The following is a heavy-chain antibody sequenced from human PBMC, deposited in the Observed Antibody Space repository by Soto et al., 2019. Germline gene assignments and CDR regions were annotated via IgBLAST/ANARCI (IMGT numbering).Heavy chain of an antibody. CDR1: GGSISRSNW. J-gene: IGHJ5*02. V-gene: IGHV4-4*02. Sequence: TLSLTYAISGGSISRSNWWRWVRQPPGKGPELSGEIYHSGSTNYNPSLKSRVTISVDKSKNQFSLKLSSVTAADTAVYYCARAGGYYDSSGYYYVGKNNWFDPWGQGTLVTVS. CDR3: ARAGGYYDSSGYYYVGKNNWFDP. CDR2: IYHSGST. D-gene: IGHD3-22*01.